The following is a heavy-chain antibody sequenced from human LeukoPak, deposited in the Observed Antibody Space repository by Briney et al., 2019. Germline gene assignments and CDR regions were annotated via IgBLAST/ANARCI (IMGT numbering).Heavy chain of an antibody. J-gene: IGHJ5*02. D-gene: IGHD6-13*01. CDR2: ISSSSTI. Sequence: GGSLRLSCAASGFTFSSYSMNWVRQAPGKGLEWVSYISSSSTIYYADSVKGRFTISRDNAKNSLYLQMNSLRAEDTAVYYCARDCLATYSGSWYRWFDPWGQGTLVTVSS. CDR1: GFTFSSYS. V-gene: IGHV3-48*01. CDR3: ARDCLATYSGSWYRWFDP.